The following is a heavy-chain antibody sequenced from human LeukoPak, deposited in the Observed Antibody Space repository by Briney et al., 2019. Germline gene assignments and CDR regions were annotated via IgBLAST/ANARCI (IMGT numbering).Heavy chain of an antibody. CDR3: AKDRSFVITPFDY. V-gene: IGHV3-30-3*01. CDR1: GFTFNSYS. CDR2: ISDDETYK. J-gene: IGHJ4*02. Sequence: GGSLRLSCAASGFTFNSYSMHWVRQAPGKGLEWVTAISDDETYKFYADSVKGRFTISRDNSKNTLYLQMNSLRDEDTAVYYCAKDRSFVITPFDYWGQGTLVTVSS. D-gene: IGHD3-22*01.